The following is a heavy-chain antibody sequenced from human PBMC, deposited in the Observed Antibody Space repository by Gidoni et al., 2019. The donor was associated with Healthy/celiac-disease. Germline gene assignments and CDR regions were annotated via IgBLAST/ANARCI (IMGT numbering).Heavy chain of an antibody. CDR2: IYYSGST. CDR3: ARLAADIVVVPAVDYYYYMDV. CDR1: GGPISSYY. D-gene: IGHD2-2*01. J-gene: IGHJ6*03. Sequence: QVQLQAPGPGLVKPSETLSLTCTVSGGPISSYYWSWIRQPPGKGLEWIGYIYYSGSTNYNPPLKSRVTISVDTSKNQFSLKLSSVTAADTAVYYCARLAADIVVVPAVDYYYYMDVWGKGTTVTVSS. V-gene: IGHV4-59*08.